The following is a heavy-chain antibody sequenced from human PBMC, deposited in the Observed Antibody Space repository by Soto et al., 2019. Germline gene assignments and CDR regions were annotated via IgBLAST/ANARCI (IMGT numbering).Heavy chain of an antibody. V-gene: IGHV5-10-1*01. D-gene: IGHD2-21*01. CDR1: GYSFTSYW. J-gene: IGHJ6*02. CDR3: ARHVINHQSLGGHYYGMDV. Sequence: GESLKISCKGSGYSFTSYWISWVRQMPGKGLEWMGRIDPSDSYTNYSPSFQGHVTISADKSISTAYLQWSSLKASDTAMYYCARHVINHQSLGGHYYGMDVWGQGTTVTVSS. CDR2: IDPSDSYT.